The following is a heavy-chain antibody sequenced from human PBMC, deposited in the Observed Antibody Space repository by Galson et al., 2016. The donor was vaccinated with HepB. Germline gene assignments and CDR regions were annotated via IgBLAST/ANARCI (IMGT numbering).Heavy chain of an antibody. CDR1: GYTFNTYN. CDR2: IKPSGGNT. Sequence: SVKVSCKASGYTFNTYNMHWVRQAPGQGLEWMGIIKPSGGNTIYAQKFQDRITMTRDTSTSTVYMELISLSAEDTAVYYCARELDHSFYFDYWGQGTLLTVS. D-gene: IGHD1-14*01. CDR3: ARELDHSFYFDY. V-gene: IGHV1-46*02. J-gene: IGHJ4*02.